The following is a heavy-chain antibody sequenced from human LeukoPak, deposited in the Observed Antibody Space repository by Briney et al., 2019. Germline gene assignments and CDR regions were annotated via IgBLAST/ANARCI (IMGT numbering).Heavy chain of an antibody. D-gene: IGHD2-2*02. CDR1: GFTFSSYA. Sequence: GGSLRLSCAASGFTFSSYAMSWVRQAPGKGLEWVSAISGSGGSTYYADSVKGRFAISRDNSKNTLYLQMNSLRAEDTAVYYCAKVIGPLLYPGDYFDYWGQGTLVTVSS. CDR3: AKVIGPLLYPGDYFDY. CDR2: ISGSGGST. V-gene: IGHV3-23*01. J-gene: IGHJ4*02.